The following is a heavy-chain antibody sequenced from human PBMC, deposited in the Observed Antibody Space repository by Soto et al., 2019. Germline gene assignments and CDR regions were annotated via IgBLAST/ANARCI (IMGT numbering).Heavy chain of an antibody. D-gene: IGHD6-19*01. CDR3: ARDEIAVANRVGMDV. CDR1: GGAFRSYT. CDR2: ITPIFGAA. Sequence: QVQLVQSGAEVKKPGSSVKVSCKASGGAFRSYTISWVRQAPGQGLEWMGGITPIFGAANYAQKFEGRVTISADKSTPKAYMALSNLTSEDTAVYYCARDEIAVANRVGMDVWGQGTTVIVSS. J-gene: IGHJ6*02. V-gene: IGHV1-69*06.